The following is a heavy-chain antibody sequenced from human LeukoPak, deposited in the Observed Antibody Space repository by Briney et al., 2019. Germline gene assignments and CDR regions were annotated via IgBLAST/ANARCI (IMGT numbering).Heavy chain of an antibody. D-gene: IGHD2-2*01. CDR3: GILQIVPVAMPFDY. V-gene: IGHV3-30*04. CDR1: GFTFSSYA. Sequence: PGGSLRLSCAASGFTFSSYAMHWVRQAPGKGLEWVAVISYDGSNKYYADSVKGRFTISRDNSKNTLYLQMNSLRAEDTAVYYCGILQIVPVAMPFDYWGQGTLVTVSS. J-gene: IGHJ4*02. CDR2: ISYDGSNK.